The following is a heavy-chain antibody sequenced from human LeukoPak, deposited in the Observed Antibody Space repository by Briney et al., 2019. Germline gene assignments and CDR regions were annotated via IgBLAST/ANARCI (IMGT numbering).Heavy chain of an antibody. CDR3: ARGRTYSSSWPFDY. J-gene: IGHJ4*02. CDR2: ISSSGGSI. D-gene: IGHD6-13*01. V-gene: IGHV3-11*04. CDR1: GFTFNDYY. Sequence: GGSLRLSCAASGFTFNDYYMSWIRQAPGKGLEWVSYISSSGGSINYADSVKGRFTISRDSAKNSLYLQMNSLRAEDTAVYYCARGRTYSSSWPFDYWGQGTLVTVSS.